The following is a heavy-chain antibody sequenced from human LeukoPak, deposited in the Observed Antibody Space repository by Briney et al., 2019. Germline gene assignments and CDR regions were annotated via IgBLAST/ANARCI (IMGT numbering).Heavy chain of an antibody. D-gene: IGHD3-22*01. CDR2: IIPIFGTA. V-gene: IGHV1-69*13. J-gene: IGHJ4*02. Sequence: SVKVSCKASGGTFSSYAISWVRQAPGQGLEWMGGIIPIFGTANYAQKFQGRVTITADESTSTAYMELSSLRSEDTAVYYRASELEYYYDSSGYRFGWGQGTLVTVSS. CDR3: ASELEYYYDSSGYRFG. CDR1: GGTFSSYA.